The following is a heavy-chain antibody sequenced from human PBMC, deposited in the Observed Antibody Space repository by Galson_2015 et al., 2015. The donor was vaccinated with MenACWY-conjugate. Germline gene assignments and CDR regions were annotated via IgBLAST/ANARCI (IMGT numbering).Heavy chain of an antibody. CDR1: GDSISSYY. Sequence: ETLSLTCTVSGDSISSYYWSWIRQPPGKGLEWIGYIYYSGSTNYNPSLKSRVTISVDTSKNQFSLKLSSVTAADTAVYYCASYIAAAGIGYWGQGTLVTVSS. CDR2: IYYSGST. J-gene: IGHJ4*02. D-gene: IGHD6-13*01. V-gene: IGHV4-59*12. CDR3: ASYIAAAGIGY.